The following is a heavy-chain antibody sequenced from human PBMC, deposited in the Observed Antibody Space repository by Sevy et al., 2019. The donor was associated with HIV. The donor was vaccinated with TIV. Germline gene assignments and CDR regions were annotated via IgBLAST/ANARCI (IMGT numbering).Heavy chain of an antibody. V-gene: IGHV5-51*01. CDR1: GYSFTDYW. CDR3: VRGARGTLPSYYYYTLNI. CDR2: IYPGDSDT. D-gene: IGHD3-16*01. Sequence: GESLKISCKGSGYSFTDYWIGWVRQKPGKGLEWMGIIYPGDSDTIYSPSFQGQVTISVDKSISTAYLQWSSLKTSDTAIFYCVRGARGTLPSYYYYTLNIWGQGTTVTVSS. J-gene: IGHJ6*02.